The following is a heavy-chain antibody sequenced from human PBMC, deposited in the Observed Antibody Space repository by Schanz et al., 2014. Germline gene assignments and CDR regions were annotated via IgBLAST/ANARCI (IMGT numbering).Heavy chain of an antibody. CDR2: IIPILGIA. D-gene: IGHD3-10*01. CDR3: ARDGGEVVRGVIEGVNHYYYGMDV. J-gene: IGHJ6*02. Sequence: VQLEQSGAEVKKPGSSVKVSCKASGGTFSSFGINWVRQAPGQGLEWMGRIIPILGIANYAQKFQGRVTITADKSTFTAYMDVSSLRSEDTAVYYCARDGGEVVRGVIEGVNHYYYGMDVWGQGTTVTVSS. V-gene: IGHV1-69*04. CDR1: GGTFSSFG.